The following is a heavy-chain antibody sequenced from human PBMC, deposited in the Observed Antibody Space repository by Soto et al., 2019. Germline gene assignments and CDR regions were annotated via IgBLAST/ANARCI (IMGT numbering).Heavy chain of an antibody. D-gene: IGHD2-2*01. CDR1: GGSFSGYY. Sequence: SETLSLTCAVYGGSFSGYYWTWIRQPPGTGLEWIGEINHSGSTNYNPSLKSRVTISVDTSKNQFSLKLSFVTAADTAVYYCARVYVWSCISTSCPFDYWGQGTLVTVSP. CDR2: INHSGST. J-gene: IGHJ4*02. CDR3: ARVYVWSCISTSCPFDY. V-gene: IGHV4-34*01.